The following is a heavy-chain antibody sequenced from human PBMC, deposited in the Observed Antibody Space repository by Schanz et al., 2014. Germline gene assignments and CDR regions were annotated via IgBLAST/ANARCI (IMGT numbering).Heavy chain of an antibody. CDR3: TRRGPGYFNL. D-gene: IGHD3-10*01. J-gene: IGHJ2*01. Sequence: QVQLEESGGGVVQPGGSLRLSCVASGFSFSGFAVHWVRRAPGQGLEWVAVTSFDGSNQYYADSVKGRFVVSRDNSKNTVYLQMDSLTVKDTAVYYCTRRGPGYFNLWGRGTLVTVAS. CDR2: TSFDGSNQ. V-gene: IGHV3-30*09. CDR1: GFSFSGFA.